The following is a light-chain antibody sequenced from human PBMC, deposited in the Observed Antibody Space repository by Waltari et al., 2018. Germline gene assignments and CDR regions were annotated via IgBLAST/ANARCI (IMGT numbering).Light chain of an antibody. CDR3: QQTFSLET. CDR2: TTS. CDR1: QNVGDY. V-gene: IGKV1-39*01. Sequence: IQMTQSPSSLAASVGDRVTITRRASQNVGDYLNWDQQKSGEAPRLLIYTTSILQSGVPSRFSGSGSGTDFSLIINGLQPEDFATYYCQQTFSLETFGQGTKVEIK. J-gene: IGKJ1*01.